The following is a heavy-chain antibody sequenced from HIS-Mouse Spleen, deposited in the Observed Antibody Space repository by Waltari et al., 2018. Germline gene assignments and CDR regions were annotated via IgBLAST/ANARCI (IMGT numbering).Heavy chain of an antibody. J-gene: IGHJ5*02. CDR1: GFTFDDYA. CDR2: ISWNSGSI. Sequence: GGLVQPGRSLRLSCAASGFTFDDYAMHWVRQAPGKGLEWVSGISWNSGSIGYADSVKGRFTISRDNAKNSLYLQMNSLRAEDTALYYCAKDGYDYVWGSYRYTSWFDPWGQGTLVTVSS. V-gene: IGHV3-9*01. D-gene: IGHD3-16*02. CDR3: AKDGYDYVWGSYRYTSWFDP.